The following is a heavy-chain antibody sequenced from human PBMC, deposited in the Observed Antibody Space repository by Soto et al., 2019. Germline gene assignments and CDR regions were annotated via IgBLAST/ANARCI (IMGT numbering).Heavy chain of an antibody. V-gene: IGHV1-2*02. CDR2: INPNSGGT. CDR1: GYTFTGYY. D-gene: IGHD6-6*01. CDR3: ARDRSYSSSPPPPYYYYYYGMDV. Sequence: ASVKVSCKASGYTFTGYYMHWVRQAPGQGLEWMGWINPNSGGTNYAQKFQGRVTMTRDTSISTAYMELSRLRSDDTAVYYCARDRSYSSSPPPPYYYYYYGMDVWGQGTTVTVSS. J-gene: IGHJ6*02.